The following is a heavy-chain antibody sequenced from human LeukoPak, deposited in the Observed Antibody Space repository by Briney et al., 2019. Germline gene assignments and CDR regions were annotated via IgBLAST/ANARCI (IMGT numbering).Heavy chain of an antibody. CDR1: GFSVSINY. CDR2: IYNDGTT. D-gene: IGHD6-13*01. J-gene: IGHJ3*02. CDR3: AREDWYAFHS. Sequence: GGSLRLSCAASGFSVSINYMSWVRQAPGKELEWVAVIYNDGTTYYADSVKGRFTISRDNSKNTLYLQMNSLRAEDTAVYYCAREDWYAFHSWGQGTMVTVSS. V-gene: IGHV3-53*01.